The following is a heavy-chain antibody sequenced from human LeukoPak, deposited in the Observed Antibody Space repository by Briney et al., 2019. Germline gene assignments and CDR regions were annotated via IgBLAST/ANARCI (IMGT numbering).Heavy chain of an antibody. D-gene: IGHD2-2*01. Sequence: PGGSLRLPCAASGFTFSDYYMSWIRQAPGKGLEWVSYICSSGSTIYYADSVKGRFTISRDNAKNSLYLQMNSLRAEDTAVYYCARVSCSSTSCPPSYWGQGTLVTVSS. J-gene: IGHJ4*02. CDR1: GFTFSDYY. CDR3: ARVSCSSTSCPPSY. CDR2: ICSSGSTI. V-gene: IGHV3-11*04.